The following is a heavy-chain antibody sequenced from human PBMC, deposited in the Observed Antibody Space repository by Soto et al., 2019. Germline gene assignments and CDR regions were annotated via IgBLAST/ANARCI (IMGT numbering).Heavy chain of an antibody. CDR1: GYTFTSDG. Sequence: SVKVSWKASGYTFTSDGINWVRQAPGQGLEWMGWISAYNGNTNYAQKLQGRVTMTTDTSTSTAYMELRSLRSDDTAVYYCARPKLYYSSTTTRGVGCCMDVWGQGTTVTVSS. J-gene: IGHJ6*02. V-gene: IGHV1-18*01. CDR3: ARPKLYYSSTTTRGVGCCMDV. D-gene: IGHD6-13*01. CDR2: ISAYNGNT.